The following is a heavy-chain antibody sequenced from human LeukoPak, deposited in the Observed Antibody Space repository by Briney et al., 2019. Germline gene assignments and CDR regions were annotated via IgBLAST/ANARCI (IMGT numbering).Heavy chain of an antibody. Sequence: GGSLRLSCAASGFSFGGYAMAWVRQAPGKGLEWISSISGSGATANYADSVRGRFIISRDNSANRLDLQMNSLRVEDAAVYYCAKDRAGYNVKGSDSWGQGTLVTVSS. D-gene: IGHD5-24*01. CDR3: AKDRAGYNVKGSDS. J-gene: IGHJ4*02. V-gene: IGHV3-23*01. CDR2: ISGSGATA. CDR1: GFSFGGYA.